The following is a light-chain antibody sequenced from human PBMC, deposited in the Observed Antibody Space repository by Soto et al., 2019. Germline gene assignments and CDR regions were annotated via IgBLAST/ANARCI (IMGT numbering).Light chain of an antibody. CDR2: GAS. Sequence: AIQMTQSPSSLSASVGDRVTITCRASQAISNELGWYQQKSGTAPKLLIYGASNLQSGGPSRFSGSGSGTDFTLTISSLQPEDFATYYCLQDYNYPRTFGQGTNLEI. CDR3: LQDYNYPRT. J-gene: IGKJ2*01. CDR1: QAISNE. V-gene: IGKV1-6*01.